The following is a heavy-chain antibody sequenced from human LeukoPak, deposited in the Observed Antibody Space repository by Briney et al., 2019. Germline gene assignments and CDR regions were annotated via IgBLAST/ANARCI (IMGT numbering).Heavy chain of an antibody. D-gene: IGHD6-13*01. Sequence: PSETLSLTCTVSGGSISSSSYYWGWIRQPPGKGLEWIGSIYYSGSTYYNPSLKSRVTISVDTSKNQFSLKLSSVTAADTAVYYCARAEEQQLLTDAFDIWGQGQWSPSLQ. V-gene: IGHV4-39*07. J-gene: IGHJ3*02. CDR1: GGSISSSSYY. CDR3: ARAEEQQLLTDAFDI. CDR2: IYYSGST.